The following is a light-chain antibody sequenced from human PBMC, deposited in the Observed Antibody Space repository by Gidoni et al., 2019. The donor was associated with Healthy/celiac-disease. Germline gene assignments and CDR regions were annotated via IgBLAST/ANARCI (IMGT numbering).Light chain of an antibody. J-gene: IGLJ3*02. CDR1: ISDVGDYNC. Sequence: SALPQPASVPWSSGQSITFSCTGTISDVGDYNCISWYQQHPVKAPKLMIYDVRNGPSGVSNRFSGSKAGNTASLTISGLQAEDEADYYCSSYTSSSSPRDWVFGGGTKLTVL. CDR2: DVR. V-gene: IGLV2-14*01. CDR3: SSYTSSSSPRDWV.